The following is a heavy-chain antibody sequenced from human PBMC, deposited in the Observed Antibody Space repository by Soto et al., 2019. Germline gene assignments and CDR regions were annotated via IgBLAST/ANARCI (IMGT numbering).Heavy chain of an antibody. CDR1: GYTFTNYG. Sequence: GASVKVSCKASGYTFTNYGITWVRQAPGQGHEWMGWITASNGNANYAREIQGRLTLTRDTSTNTSSMELRSLRSDDTAVYYCARGASCSSTSCYDNFHYGLAVWGQGTTVTVSS. D-gene: IGHD2-2*01. CDR3: ARGASCSSTSCYDNFHYGLAV. V-gene: IGHV1-18*01. CDR2: ITASNGNA. J-gene: IGHJ6*02.